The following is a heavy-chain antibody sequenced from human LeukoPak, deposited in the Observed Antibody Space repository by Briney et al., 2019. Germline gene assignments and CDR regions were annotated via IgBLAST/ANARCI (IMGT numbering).Heavy chain of an antibody. J-gene: IGHJ6*02. CDR3: ARDHCPVGGGSCPYGMDV. Sequence: PSETLSLTCTVSGGSISSYYWSWIRQPPGKGLEWIGYIYYSGSTNYNPSLKSRVTISVDTSKNQFSLKLSSVTAADTAVYYCARDHCPVGGGSCPYGMDVLGPRDHGHRLL. CDR1: GGSISSYY. CDR2: IYYSGST. V-gene: IGHV4-59*01. D-gene: IGHD2-15*01.